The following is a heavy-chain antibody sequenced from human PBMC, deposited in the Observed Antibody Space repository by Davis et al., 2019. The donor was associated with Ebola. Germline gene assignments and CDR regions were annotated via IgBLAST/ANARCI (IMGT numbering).Heavy chain of an antibody. CDR3: ARRGYCSGGSCLRGYYYYGMDV. D-gene: IGHD2-15*01. Sequence: AASVKASCKASGGTFSSYAISWVRQAPGQGLEWMGGIIPIFGTANYAQKFQGRVTITADKSTSTAYMELSSLRSEDTAVYYCARRGYCSGGSCLRGYYYYGMDVWGQGTTVTVSS. J-gene: IGHJ6*02. CDR2: IIPIFGTA. V-gene: IGHV1-69*06. CDR1: GGTFSSYA.